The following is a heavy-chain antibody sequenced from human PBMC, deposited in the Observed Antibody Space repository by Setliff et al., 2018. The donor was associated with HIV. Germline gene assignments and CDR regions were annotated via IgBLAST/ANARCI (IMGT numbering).Heavy chain of an antibody. CDR1: GFTFGIYS. CDR2: FSADEDIE. V-gene: IGHV3-30*07. J-gene: IGHJ6*03. CDR3: ARVQYFNSGGYWATIRHYYYMDV. Sequence: GGSLRLSCEASGFTFGIYSMHWVRQAPGRGLEWMAVFSADEDIEYYADSVRERFTIFRDSSKNTLYLQMNSLRAEDTAVYYCARVQYFNSGGYWATIRHYYYMDVWGKGTAVTVSS. D-gene: IGHD3-22*01.